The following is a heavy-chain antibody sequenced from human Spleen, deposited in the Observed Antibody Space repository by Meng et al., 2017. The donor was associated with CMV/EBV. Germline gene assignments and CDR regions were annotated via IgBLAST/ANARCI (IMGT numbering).Heavy chain of an antibody. J-gene: IGHJ4*02. CDR3: ARSCIAVAGTGWFDY. Sequence: QVQLVESGGGVVQPGRSLRLSCAVSGFTFSSYAMHWVRQAPGKGLEWVAVISYDGSNKYYADSVKGRFTISRDNSKNTLYLQMNSLRAEDTAVYYCARSCIAVAGTGWFDYWGQGTLVTVSS. D-gene: IGHD6-19*01. V-gene: IGHV3-30-3*01. CDR1: GFTFSSYA. CDR2: ISYDGSNK.